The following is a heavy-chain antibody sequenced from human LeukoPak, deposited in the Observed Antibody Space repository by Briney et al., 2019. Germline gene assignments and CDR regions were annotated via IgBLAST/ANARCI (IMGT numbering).Heavy chain of an antibody. CDR1: GGSNSSSSYY. D-gene: IGHD5-18*01. CDR3: ASAGRGYSYARGAFDI. V-gene: IGHV4-39*07. J-gene: IGHJ3*02. Sequence: SETLSLTCTVSGGSNSSSSYYWGSIRQPPEKGLEWIGSIYYSGSTYHNPSLKSRVTISVDTSKNQFSLKLSSVTAADTAVYYCASAGRGYSYARGAFDIWGQGTMVTVSS. CDR2: IYYSGST.